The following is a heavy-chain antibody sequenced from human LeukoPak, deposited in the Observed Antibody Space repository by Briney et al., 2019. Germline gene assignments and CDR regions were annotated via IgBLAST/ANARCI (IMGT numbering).Heavy chain of an antibody. CDR2: IRSKAYGGTT. J-gene: IGHJ6*03. D-gene: IGHD3-10*01. Sequence: GGSLRLSCTASGFTFGDYAMNWFRQAPGKGLEWVGFIRSKAYGGTTEYAASVKGRFTISRDDSKSIAYLQMNSLKTEDTAVYYCTRYGSGSYYYYYYYMDVWGKGTTVTVSS. V-gene: IGHV3-49*03. CDR1: GFTFGDYA. CDR3: TRYGSGSYYYYYYYMDV.